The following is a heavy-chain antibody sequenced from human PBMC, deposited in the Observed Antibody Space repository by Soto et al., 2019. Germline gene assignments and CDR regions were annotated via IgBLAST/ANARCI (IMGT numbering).Heavy chain of an antibody. CDR2: INHSGST. V-gene: IGHV4-34*01. Sequence: SETLSLTCAVYGGSFSGYCWSWIRQPPGKGLEWIGYINHSGSTNYNPSLKSRVTISVDTSKNQFSLKLSSVTAADTAVYYCARAYGDYVFDYWGQGTLVTVSS. CDR1: GGSFSGYC. J-gene: IGHJ4*02. CDR3: ARAYGDYVFDY. D-gene: IGHD4-17*01.